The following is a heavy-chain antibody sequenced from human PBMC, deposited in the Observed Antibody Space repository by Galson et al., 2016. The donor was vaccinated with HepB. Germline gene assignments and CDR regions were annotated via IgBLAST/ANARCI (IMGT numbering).Heavy chain of an antibody. CDR3: ARVLRRGYSNYDAN. J-gene: IGHJ4*02. Sequence: SVKVSCKASGYTFASYDINWVRQAPGQGLEWMGWINPSSGDTGYAQKFQARVTMTRNTFINTAYMGLRSLRFDDTAVYYCARVLRRGYSNYDANWGQGTLVTVSS. CDR1: GYTFASYD. CDR2: INPSSGDT. V-gene: IGHV1-8*01. D-gene: IGHD5-12*01.